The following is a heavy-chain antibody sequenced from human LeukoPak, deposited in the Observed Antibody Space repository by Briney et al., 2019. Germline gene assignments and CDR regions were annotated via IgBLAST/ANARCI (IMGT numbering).Heavy chain of an antibody. CDR1: GFTFSSYG. Sequence: PGGSLRLSCAASGFTFSSYGMHWVRQAPGKGLEGVAFIRYDGSNKYYADSVKGRFTISRDNSKNTLDLKMNSLRAEDTAVYYCAKDSRYYYDSSGYYPDYWGQGTLVTVSS. CDR2: IRYDGSNK. V-gene: IGHV3-30*02. D-gene: IGHD3-22*01. J-gene: IGHJ4*02. CDR3: AKDSRYYYDSSGYYPDY.